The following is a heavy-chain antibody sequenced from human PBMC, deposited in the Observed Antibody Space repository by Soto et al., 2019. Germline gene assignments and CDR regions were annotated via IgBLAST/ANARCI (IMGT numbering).Heavy chain of an antibody. CDR1: GFTFSSYW. V-gene: IGHV3-74*01. Sequence: EVQLVESGGGLVQPGGSLRLSCAASGFTFSSYWMHWVRQAPGKGLVWVSRINSDGSSTSYADSVKGRFTISRDNAKNTLYLQMNSLRAEDTAVYYCARDGPVDTAMVPADYWGQGTLVTVSS. D-gene: IGHD5-18*01. CDR3: ARDGPVDTAMVPADY. CDR2: INSDGSST. J-gene: IGHJ4*02.